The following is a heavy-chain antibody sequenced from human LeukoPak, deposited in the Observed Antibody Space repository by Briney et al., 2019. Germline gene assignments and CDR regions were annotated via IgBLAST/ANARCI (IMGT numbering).Heavy chain of an antibody. CDR3: ARAGYSSSMDYYYYYMDV. CDR2: IKQDGSEK. CDR1: GFTFSTYT. V-gene: IGHV3-7*04. J-gene: IGHJ6*03. Sequence: GGSLRLSCAASGFTFSTYTMNWVRQAPGKGLEWVANIKQDGSEKYYVDSVKGRFTISRDNAKNSLYLQMNSLRAEDTAVYYCARAGYSSSMDYYYYYMDVWGKGTTVTISS. D-gene: IGHD6-13*01.